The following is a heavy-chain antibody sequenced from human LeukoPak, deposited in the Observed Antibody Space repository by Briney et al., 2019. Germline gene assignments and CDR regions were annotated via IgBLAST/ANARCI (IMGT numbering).Heavy chain of an antibody. CDR1: GGTFSSYA. Sequence: ASVKVSCKASGGTFSSYAISWVRQAPGQGLEWMGGIIPIFGTANYAQKFQGRVTITTDESTSTAYMELSSLRSEDTAVYYCARDQDIVGATMGYYYYMDVWGKGTTVTVSS. J-gene: IGHJ6*03. D-gene: IGHD1-26*01. V-gene: IGHV1-69*05. CDR3: ARDQDIVGATMGYYYYMDV. CDR2: IIPIFGTA.